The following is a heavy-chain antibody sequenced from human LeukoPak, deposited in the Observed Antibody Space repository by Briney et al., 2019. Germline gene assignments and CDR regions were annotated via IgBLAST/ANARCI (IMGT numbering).Heavy chain of an antibody. Sequence: PGGSLRLSCSASGFTFSSYAMHWVRQGPGKGLEYVSGINDSGGTKHYADSVKGRFTISRDDSKNTLYLQMNSLRAEDTAVYYCARDDDSSGFSKFFYHWGQGTLVTVSS. V-gene: IGHV3-64*04. CDR3: ARDDDSSGFSKFFYH. CDR2: INDSGGTK. J-gene: IGHJ1*01. D-gene: IGHD3-22*01. CDR1: GFTFSSYA.